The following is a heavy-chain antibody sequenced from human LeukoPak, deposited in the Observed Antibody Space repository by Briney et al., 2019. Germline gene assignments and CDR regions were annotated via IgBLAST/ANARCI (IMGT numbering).Heavy chain of an antibody. CDR1: EYTFTGYF. J-gene: IGHJ4*02. CDR3: ARVHATGYFSLDLGY. CDR2: INPNTGGT. V-gene: IGHV1-2*02. Sequence: ASVRFSCKASEYTFTGYFMHWVRQAPGQGLDWMGWINPNTGGTKYAQKFQGRVTMTRDTSIGTAYMELSTVTSDDTAVYFCARVHATGYFSLDLGYWGQGTLVTVSS. D-gene: IGHD3-9*01.